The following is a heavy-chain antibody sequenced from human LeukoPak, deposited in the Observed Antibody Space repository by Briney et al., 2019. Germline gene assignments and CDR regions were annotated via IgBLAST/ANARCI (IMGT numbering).Heavy chain of an antibody. Sequence: SETLSLTCAVSGYSISSGYYWGWIRQPPGKGLEWIGSIYHSGSTYYNPSLKSRVTISVDTSKNQFSLKLSSVTAADTAVYYCARGEGPGHYYYYGMDVWGQGTTVTVSS. D-gene: IGHD1-14*01. V-gene: IGHV4-38-2*01. CDR2: IYHSGST. CDR3: ARGEGPGHYYYYGMDV. J-gene: IGHJ6*02. CDR1: GYSISSGYY.